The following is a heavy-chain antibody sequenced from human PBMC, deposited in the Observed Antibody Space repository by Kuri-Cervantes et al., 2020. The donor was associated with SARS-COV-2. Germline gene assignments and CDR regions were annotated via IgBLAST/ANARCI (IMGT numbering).Heavy chain of an antibody. CDR1: GYIFTDYY. CDR3: ARESPVAAAGRKYFQH. V-gene: IGHV1/OR15-1*04. CDR2: INPNSGGT. J-gene: IGHJ1*01. Sequence: ASVKVSCKASGYIFTDYYMHWVRQAPGQELGWMGRINPNSGGTNYAQKFQGRVTMTRDTSISTAYMELSRLRSDDTAVYYCARESPVAAAGRKYFQHWGQGTLVTVSS. D-gene: IGHD6-13*01.